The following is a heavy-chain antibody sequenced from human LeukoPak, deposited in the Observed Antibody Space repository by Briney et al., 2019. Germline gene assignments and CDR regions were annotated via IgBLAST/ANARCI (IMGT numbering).Heavy chain of an antibody. J-gene: IGHJ5*02. Sequence: YPSETLSLTCTVSGGSINSYYWSWIRQPPGKGLEWIGYIYYSGSANYNPSLKSRVSISVDTSKNQYSLRLNSVTAADTAVHYCARSTVVGATCWFDPWGQGTLVTVSS. CDR3: ARSTVVGATCWFDP. D-gene: IGHD1-26*01. CDR1: GGSINSYY. CDR2: IYYSGSA. V-gene: IGHV4-59*01.